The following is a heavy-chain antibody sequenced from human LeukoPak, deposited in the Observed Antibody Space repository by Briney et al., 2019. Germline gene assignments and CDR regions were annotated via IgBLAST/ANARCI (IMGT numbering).Heavy chain of an antibody. CDR1: GGSMGNYY. CDR3: ARGINVGATSF. J-gene: IGHJ4*02. D-gene: IGHD1-26*01. V-gene: IGHV4-59*01. Sequence: KPSETLSLTCIVSGGSMGNYYWSWVRQPPGQGLEWIGCVHYTGNTKYNPSLLSRVTISMDTSKNQFSLEVTSVTAADTAVYFCARGINVGATSFWGQGVLVTVSS. CDR2: VHYTGNT.